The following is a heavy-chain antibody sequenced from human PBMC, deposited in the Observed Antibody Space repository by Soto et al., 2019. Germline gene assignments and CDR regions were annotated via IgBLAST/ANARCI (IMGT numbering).Heavy chain of an antibody. Sequence: VNPSLTCTVSGGAIRGRDEHCAWNHQAPGKGLEYIGSVFYTGSAYYNPSLKRRVTIVADTSTDRFFLNLTSVTATDTAAYFCARHPGYCSGGSSNGQSTLDVWGQRPTVTVSS. CDR2: VFYTGSA. J-gene: IGHJ6*02. D-gene: IGHD2-15*01. V-gene: IGHV4-39*01. CDR3: ARHPGYCSGGSSNGQSTLDV. CDR1: GGAIRGRDEH.